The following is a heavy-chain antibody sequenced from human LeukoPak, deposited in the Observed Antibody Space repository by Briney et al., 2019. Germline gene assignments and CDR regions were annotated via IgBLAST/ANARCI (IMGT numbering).Heavy chain of an antibody. CDR2: ISTSASST. CDR3: AREDYYDSSGYSPGAFDI. Sequence: GGSLRPSCAASGFTFSSYARSWVRQAPGKGLEWVSGISTSASSTYYADSVKGRFTISRDNSKNMLYLQMNSLRAEDTAVYYCAREDYYDSSGYSPGAFDIWGQGTMVTVSS. D-gene: IGHD3-22*01. J-gene: IGHJ3*02. CDR1: GFTFSSYA. V-gene: IGHV3-23*01.